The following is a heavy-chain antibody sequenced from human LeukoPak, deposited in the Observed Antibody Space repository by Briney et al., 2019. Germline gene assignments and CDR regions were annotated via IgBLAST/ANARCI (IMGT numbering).Heavy chain of an antibody. CDR1: GFTFSSYA. V-gene: IGHV3-23*01. D-gene: IGHD2-2*01. Sequence: PGGSLRLSCAASGFTFSSYAMSWVRQAPGKGLEWVSAISGSGGSTYYADSVKGRFTISRDNSKNTLYLQMNSLRAEDTAVYYCAKGYCSSTSCYNDYWGQGTLVTVSS. J-gene: IGHJ4*02. CDR3: AKGYCSSTSCYNDY. CDR2: ISGSGGST.